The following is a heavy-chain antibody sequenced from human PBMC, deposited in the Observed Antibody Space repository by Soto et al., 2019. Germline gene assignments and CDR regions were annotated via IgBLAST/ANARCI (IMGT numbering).Heavy chain of an antibody. Sequence: QVQLQESGPGLVKPSQTLSLTCLVSGASVSVDGSYFSCIRQHPGKVLEFIGYIHNSGSTYSNPSLENRVAMSIDTSKNQFSLRLSSVTAADSAVYFCARDLGSEQWFFDNWGQGILVTVSS. CDR3: ARDLGSEQWFFDN. CDR1: GASVSVDGSY. D-gene: IGHD6-19*01. CDR2: IHNSGST. V-gene: IGHV4-31*03. J-gene: IGHJ4*02.